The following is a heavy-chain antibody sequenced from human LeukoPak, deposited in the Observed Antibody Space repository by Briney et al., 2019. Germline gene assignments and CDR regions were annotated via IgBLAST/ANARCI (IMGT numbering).Heavy chain of an antibody. Sequence: SETLSLTCTVSGGSISSYYWSWIRQPPGKGLEWIGYIYYSGSTNYNPSLKSRVTISVDTSKNQFSLKLSSVTAADTAVYYCARKTYYYGSGRDYYYGMDVWGQGTTVTDSS. V-gene: IGHV4-59*01. J-gene: IGHJ6*02. CDR2: IYYSGST. CDR1: GGSISSYY. CDR3: ARKTYYYGSGRDYYYGMDV. D-gene: IGHD3-10*01.